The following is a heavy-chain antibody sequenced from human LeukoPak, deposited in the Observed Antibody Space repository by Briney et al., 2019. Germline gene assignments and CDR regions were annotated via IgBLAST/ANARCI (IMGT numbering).Heavy chain of an antibody. CDR3: AAPYSGSDQAFDY. Sequence: GGSLRLSCAASGFTFSSYEMNWVRQAPGKGLEWVSYISSSGSTIYYADSVKGRFTISRDNAKNSLYLQMNSLRAEDTAVYYCAAPYSGSDQAFDYWGQGTLVTVSS. V-gene: IGHV3-48*03. CDR2: ISSSGSTI. D-gene: IGHD1-26*01. J-gene: IGHJ4*02. CDR1: GFTFSSYE.